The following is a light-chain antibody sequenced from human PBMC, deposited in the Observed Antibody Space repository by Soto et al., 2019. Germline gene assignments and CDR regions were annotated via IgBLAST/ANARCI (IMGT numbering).Light chain of an antibody. CDR3: QQRSNWPLIT. CDR1: QSVSSY. V-gene: IGKV3-11*01. J-gene: IGKJ5*01. CDR2: DAS. Sequence: ETVMTQSPATLSVSPGEIATLSCSASQSVSSYLAWYQQKPGQAPRLLIYDASNRATGIPARFSGSGSGTDFTLTISSLEPEDFAVYYCQQRSNWPLITFGQGTRLEIK.